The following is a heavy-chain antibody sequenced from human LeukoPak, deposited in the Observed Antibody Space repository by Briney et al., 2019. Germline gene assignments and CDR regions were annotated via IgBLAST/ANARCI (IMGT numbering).Heavy chain of an antibody. Sequence: GRSLRLSCAASGFTFSSYAMSWVRQAPGKGLEWVSVIYTGGSTYYSDSVKGRFTTSRDNSKNTLYLQMNSLRAEDTAVYYCARSQLGRSHLPEQFDPWGQGTLVTVSP. CDR2: IYTGGST. CDR1: GFTFSSYA. CDR3: ARSQLGRSHLPEQFDP. J-gene: IGHJ5*02. D-gene: IGHD1-1*01. V-gene: IGHV3-53*01.